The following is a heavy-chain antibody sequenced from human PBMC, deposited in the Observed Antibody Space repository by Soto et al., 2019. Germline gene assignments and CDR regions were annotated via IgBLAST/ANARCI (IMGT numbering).Heavy chain of an antibody. Sequence: SETLSLTCTVSGGSISSSSYYWGWIRQPPGKGLEWIGSIYYSGSTYYNPSLKSRVTISVDTSKNQFSLKLSSVTAPDTAVYYCARMVRGTFAYWGQGTLVTVSS. CDR1: GGSISSSSYY. J-gene: IGHJ4*02. V-gene: IGHV4-39*01. CDR3: ARMVRGTFAY. D-gene: IGHD3-10*01. CDR2: IYYSGST.